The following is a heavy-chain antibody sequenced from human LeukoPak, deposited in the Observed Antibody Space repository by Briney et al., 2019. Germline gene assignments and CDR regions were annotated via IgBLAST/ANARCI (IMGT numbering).Heavy chain of an antibody. CDR3: ARHYSSRFDP. D-gene: IGHD3-22*01. Sequence: GESLQISCTGSGYSFTSYWIGWVRQLPGKGLEWMGIIYPGDSDTRYIPSFQGQVTISADKSISSAYLQWSSLKASDTAMYYCARHYSSRFDPWGQGTLVTVSS. CDR1: GYSFTSYW. V-gene: IGHV5-51*01. J-gene: IGHJ5*02. CDR2: IYPGDSDT.